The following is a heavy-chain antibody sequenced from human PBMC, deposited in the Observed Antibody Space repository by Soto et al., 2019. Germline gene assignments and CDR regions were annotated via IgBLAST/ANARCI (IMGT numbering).Heavy chain of an antibody. D-gene: IGHD4-17*01. CDR2: IFDSGNI. J-gene: IGHJ4*02. CDR3: ARGGREFDYGDNNYDY. V-gene: IGHV4-31*03. Sequence: QVQLQESGPGLVKPSQTLSLTCTVSGGSISSGGYYWSWIRQHPGKGLEWIGHIFDSGNIYYNPSLKSRVFISVDTSKNQLSLKLSSVTAADTAVYYCARGGREFDYGDNNYDYWGQGTLVTVSS. CDR1: GGSISSGGYY.